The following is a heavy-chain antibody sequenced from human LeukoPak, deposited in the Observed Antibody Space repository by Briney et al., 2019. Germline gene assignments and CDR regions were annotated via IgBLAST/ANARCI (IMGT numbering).Heavy chain of an antibody. D-gene: IGHD3-10*01. CDR2: INHSGST. V-gene: IGHV4-34*01. CDR1: GGSFSGYY. Sequence: SETLSLTCAVYGGSFSGYYWSWIRQPPGKGLEWIGEINHSGSTNYNPSLKSRVTISVDTSKNQFSLKLSSVTAADTAVYYCARVVSGSYYRGINNWFDPWGQGTLVTVSS. J-gene: IGHJ5*02. CDR3: ARVVSGSYYRGINNWFDP.